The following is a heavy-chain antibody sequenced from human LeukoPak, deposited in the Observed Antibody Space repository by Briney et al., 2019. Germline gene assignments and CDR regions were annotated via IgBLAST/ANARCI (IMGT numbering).Heavy chain of an antibody. V-gene: IGHV1-69*04. Sequence: SVKVSCKASGGTFSSYAISWVRQAPGQGLEWMRRIIPILGIANYAQKFQGRVTITADKSTSTAYMELSSLRSEDTAVYYCAGGYSGYALDYWGQGTLVTVSS. CDR2: IIPILGIA. J-gene: IGHJ4*02. D-gene: IGHD5-12*01. CDR3: AGGYSGYALDY. CDR1: GGTFSSYA.